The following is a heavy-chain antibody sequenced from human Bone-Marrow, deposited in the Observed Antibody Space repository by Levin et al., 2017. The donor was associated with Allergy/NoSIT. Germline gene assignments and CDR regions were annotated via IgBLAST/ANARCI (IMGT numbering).Heavy chain of an antibody. CDR2: TYYRSKWYN. D-gene: IGHD5-18*01. Sequence: SQTLSLTCAISGDSVSSTSAAWNWIRQSPSRGLEWLGRTYYRSKWYNDYAVSVKSRITINPDTSKNQFSLQLNSVTPEDTAVYYCARAYTAMADIENFDYWGQGTLVTVSS. V-gene: IGHV6-1*01. CDR3: ARAYTAMADIENFDY. CDR1: GDSVSSTSAA. J-gene: IGHJ4*02.